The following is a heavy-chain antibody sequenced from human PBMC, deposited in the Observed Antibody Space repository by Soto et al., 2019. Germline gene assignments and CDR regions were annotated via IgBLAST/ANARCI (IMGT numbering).Heavy chain of an antibody. D-gene: IGHD3-10*01. CDR2: ISGSGGST. CDR3: AKDILTMVRAKYYYGMDV. J-gene: IGHJ6*02. CDR1: GFTFSSYA. Sequence: GWSLRLSCAASGFTFSSYAMSWVRQAPGKGLEWVSAISGSGGSTYYADSVKGRFTISRDNSKNTLYLQMNSLRAEDTAVYYCAKDILTMVRAKYYYGMDVWGQGTTVTVSS. V-gene: IGHV3-23*01.